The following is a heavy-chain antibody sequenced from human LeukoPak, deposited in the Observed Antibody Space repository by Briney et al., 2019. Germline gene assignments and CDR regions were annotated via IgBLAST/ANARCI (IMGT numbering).Heavy chain of an antibody. J-gene: IGHJ3*02. CDR2: IYYSGST. D-gene: IGHD3-3*01. CDR1: GGSISSYH. V-gene: IGHV4-59*01. CDR3: ARDYHYDFWSGYPDAFDI. Sequence: SETLSLTCTVSGGSISSYHWSWIRQPPGKGLEWIGYIYYSGSTNYNPSLKSRVTISVDTSKNQFSLKLSPVTAADTAVYYCARDYHYDFWSGYPDAFDIWGQGTMVTVSS.